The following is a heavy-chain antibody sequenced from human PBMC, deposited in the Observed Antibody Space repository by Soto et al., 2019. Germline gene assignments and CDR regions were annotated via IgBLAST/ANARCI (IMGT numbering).Heavy chain of an antibody. V-gene: IGHV4-34*01. CDR2: TNHSGST. J-gene: IGHJ4*02. CDR3: ARTRYDFWSGYPYYFDY. Sequence: PSETLSLTCAVYGGSFSGYYWSWIRQPPGKGLEWIGETNHSGSTNYNPSLKSRVTISVDTSKNQFSLKLSSVTAADTAVYYCARTRYDFWSGYPYYFDYWGQGTLVTVSS. D-gene: IGHD3-3*01. CDR1: GGSFSGYY.